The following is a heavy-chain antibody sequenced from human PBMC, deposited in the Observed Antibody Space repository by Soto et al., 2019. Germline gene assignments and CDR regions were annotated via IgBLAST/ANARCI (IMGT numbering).Heavy chain of an antibody. CDR1: GFTFSSYS. CDR2: ISSSSSYI. D-gene: IGHD1-1*01. CDR3: ARDMGLSGTGCYYYYYMDV. V-gene: IGHV3-21*01. Sequence: EVQLVESGGGLVKPGGSLRLSCAASGFTFSSYSMNWVRQAPGKGLEWVSSISSSSSYIYYADSVKGRFTISRDNAKNSLYLQMNSLRAEDTAVYYCARDMGLSGTGCYYYYYMDVWGKGTTVTVSS. J-gene: IGHJ6*03.